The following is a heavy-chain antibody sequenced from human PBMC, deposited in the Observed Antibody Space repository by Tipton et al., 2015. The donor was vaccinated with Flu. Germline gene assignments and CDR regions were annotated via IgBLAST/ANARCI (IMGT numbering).Heavy chain of an antibody. CDR1: TFSVSDIVY. D-gene: IGHD4-17*01. CDR3: ARKEVDDYGDYVSLD. J-gene: IGHJ4*02. CDR2: INHSGST. V-gene: IGHV4-34*01. Sequence: TLSLTCSVSTFSVSDIVYWGWIRQSPGKGLEWIGEINHSGSTNYNPSLKSRVTISVDTSKNQFSLKLSSVTAADTAVYYCARKEVDDYGDYVSLDWGQGTLVTVSS.